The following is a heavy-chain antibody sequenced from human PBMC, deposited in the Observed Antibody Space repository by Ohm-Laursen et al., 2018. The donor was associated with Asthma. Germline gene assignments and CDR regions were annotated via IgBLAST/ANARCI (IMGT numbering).Heavy chain of an antibody. CDR1: GLTSNYSW. J-gene: IGHJ5*02. CDR3: ARAGVTFWRNVNWFDP. Sequence: SLRLSCAASGLTSNYSWMHWVRQAPGKGLVWVARISLHGSSIRHADSVKGRFTISRDNARNSLYLQMNSLRAEDTAVYYCARAGVTFWRNVNWFDPWGQGTLVTVSS. V-gene: IGHV3-74*01. CDR2: ISLHGSSI. D-gene: IGHD3-3*01.